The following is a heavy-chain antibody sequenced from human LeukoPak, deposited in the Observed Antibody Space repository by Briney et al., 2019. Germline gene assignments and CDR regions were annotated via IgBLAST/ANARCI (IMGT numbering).Heavy chain of an antibody. V-gene: IGHV4-59*01. CDR2: IYYSGST. Sequence: SETLSLTCTVSGGSISSYYWSWIRQPPGKGLEWIGYIYYSGSTNYNPSLKSRVTISVDTSKNQFSLKLSSVTAADTAVYYCAREDWRTAADTLDAFDIWGQGTMVTVSS. D-gene: IGHD6-13*01. J-gene: IGHJ3*02. CDR3: AREDWRTAADTLDAFDI. CDR1: GGSISSYY.